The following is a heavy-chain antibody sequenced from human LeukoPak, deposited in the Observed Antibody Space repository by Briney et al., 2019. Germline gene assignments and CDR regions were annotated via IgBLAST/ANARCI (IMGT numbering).Heavy chain of an antibody. V-gene: IGHV3-11*04. J-gene: IGHJ4*02. Sequence: GGSLRLSCAASGFTFSDYYMSWIRQAPGKGLEWVSYISSSSSTIYYADSVKGRFTISRDNAKNSLYLQMNSLRAEDTAVYYCARDQRGQQLVFLDYWGQGTLVTVSS. CDR1: GFTFSDYY. D-gene: IGHD6-13*01. CDR3: ARDQRGQQLVFLDY. CDR2: ISSSSSTI.